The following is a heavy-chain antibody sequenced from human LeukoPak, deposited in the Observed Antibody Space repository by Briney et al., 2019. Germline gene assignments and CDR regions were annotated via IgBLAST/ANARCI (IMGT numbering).Heavy chain of an antibody. J-gene: IGHJ4*02. V-gene: IGHV4-34*09. CDR3: ARGRGLWFGESIEGLDY. Sequence: SETLSLTCAVYGGSFSGYYWSWIRQPPGKGLEWIGYIYYSGSTYYNPSLKSRVTISVDTSKNQFSLKLSSVTAADTAVYYCARGRGLWFGESIEGLDYWGQGTLVTVSS. D-gene: IGHD3-10*01. CDR2: IYYSGST. CDR1: GGSFSGYY.